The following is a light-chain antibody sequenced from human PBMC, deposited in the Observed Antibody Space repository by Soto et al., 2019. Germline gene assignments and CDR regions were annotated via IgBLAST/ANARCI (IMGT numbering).Light chain of an antibody. J-gene: IGKJ3*01. CDR3: QQYNNRHPFT. V-gene: IGKV3-15*01. CDR2: GAS. Sequence: EIVMTQSPATLSVSPGERATLSCRASQSVSSNLAWYQQKPGQAPRLLIYGASTRATGIPARFSGSGSVTEFTLTISSLQSEDFAVYYCQQYNNRHPFTFGPGTKVDIK. CDR1: QSVSSN.